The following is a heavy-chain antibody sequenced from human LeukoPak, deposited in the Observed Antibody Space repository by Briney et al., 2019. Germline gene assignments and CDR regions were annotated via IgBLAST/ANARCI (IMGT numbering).Heavy chain of an antibody. CDR3: ARDPRYCTTTGCYDS. CDR2: IGSRGAVT. CDR1: GFTFSNNA. J-gene: IGHJ5*01. Sequence: GGSLRLSCAASGFTFSNNAMSWVRQAPGKGLEWVSLIGSRGAVTNYADSVKGRFTISRDNSNNRLYLQMDSLRAEDTAVYYCARDPRYCTTTGCYDSWGQGTLVTVSS. D-gene: IGHD2-2*01. V-gene: IGHV3-23*01.